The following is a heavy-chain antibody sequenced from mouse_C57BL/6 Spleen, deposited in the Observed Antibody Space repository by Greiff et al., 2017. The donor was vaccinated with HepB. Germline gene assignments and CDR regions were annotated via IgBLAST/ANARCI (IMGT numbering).Heavy chain of an antibody. CDR3: AIGYDEFAY. D-gene: IGHD2-2*01. CDR2: IYPGSGNT. V-gene: IGHV1-76*01. J-gene: IGHJ3*01. Sequence: VQLQQSGAELVRPGASVKLSCKASGYTFTDYYINWVKQRPGQGLEWIARIYPGSGNTYYNEKFKGKATLTADKSSSTAYMQLSSLTSEDSAVYFCAIGYDEFAYWGQGTLVTVSA. CDR1: GYTFTDYY.